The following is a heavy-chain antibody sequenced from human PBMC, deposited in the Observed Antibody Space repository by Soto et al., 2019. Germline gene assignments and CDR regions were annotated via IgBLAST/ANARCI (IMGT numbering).Heavy chain of an antibody. D-gene: IGHD3-22*01. Sequence: PSETLSLTCAVSGGSISSSNWWSWVRQPPGKGLEWIGEIYHSGSTNYNPSLKSRVTISVDKSKNQFSLKLSSVTAADTAVYYCARIMIVVKKLGAFDIWGKGKMVTVPS. J-gene: IGHJ3*02. CDR3: ARIMIVVKKLGAFDI. CDR2: IYHSGST. V-gene: IGHV4-4*02. CDR1: GGSISSSNW.